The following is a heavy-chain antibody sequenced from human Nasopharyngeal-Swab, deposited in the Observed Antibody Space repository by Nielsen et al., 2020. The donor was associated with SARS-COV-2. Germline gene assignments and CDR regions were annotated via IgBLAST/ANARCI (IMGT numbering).Heavy chain of an antibody. D-gene: IGHD4-11*01. CDR1: GFTFSSYA. CDR2: ISYDGSNK. J-gene: IGHJ5*02. CDR3: ARNDYTGSSWFDP. Sequence: GESLKISCAASGFTFSSYAMHWVRQAPGKGLEWVAVISYDGSNKYYADSVKGRFTISRDNSKNTLYLQMNSLRAEDTAVYYCARNDYTGSSWFDPWGQGTLVTVSS. V-gene: IGHV3-30-3*01.